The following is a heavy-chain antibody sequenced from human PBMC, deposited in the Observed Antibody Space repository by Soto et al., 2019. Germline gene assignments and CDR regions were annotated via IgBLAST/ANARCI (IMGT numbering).Heavy chain of an antibody. D-gene: IGHD4-17*01. J-gene: IGHJ6*02. V-gene: IGHV3-33*01. CDR1: GFTSSSYG. Sequence: QVQLVESGGGVVQPGRSLRLSCAASGFTSSSYGMHWVRQAPGKGLEWVAVIWYDGSNKYYADSVKGRFTISRDNSKNTLYLQMNSLRAEDTAVHYCARVLTVTQAGRYYYYYYGMDVWGQGTTVTVSS. CDR2: IWYDGSNK. CDR3: ARVLTVTQAGRYYYYYYGMDV.